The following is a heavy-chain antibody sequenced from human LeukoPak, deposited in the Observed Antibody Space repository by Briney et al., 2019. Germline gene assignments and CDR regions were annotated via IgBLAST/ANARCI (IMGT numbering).Heavy chain of an antibody. D-gene: IGHD6-13*01. J-gene: IGHJ4*02. V-gene: IGHV3-30-3*01. CDR3: ARVEDSSSWYYFDY. Sequence: VGSLRLSCAASGFTFSSYAMHWVRQAPGKGLEWVAVISYDGSNKYYADSVKGRFTISRDNSKNTLYLQMNSLRAEDTAVYYCARVEDSSSWYYFDYWGQGTLVTVSP. CDR1: GFTFSSYA. CDR2: ISYDGSNK.